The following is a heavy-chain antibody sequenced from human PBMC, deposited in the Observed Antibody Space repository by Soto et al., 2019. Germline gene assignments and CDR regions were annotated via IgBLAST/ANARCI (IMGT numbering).Heavy chain of an antibody. CDR2: INHSGST. Sequence: SETLSLTCAVYGGSFSGYYWSWIRQPPGKGLEWIGEINHSGSTNYNPSLKSRVTISVDTSKNQFSLKLSSVTAADTAVYYCARALHRITMIRGVMGIDYWGQGTLVTVSS. V-gene: IGHV4-34*01. CDR1: GGSFSGYY. D-gene: IGHD3-10*01. J-gene: IGHJ4*02. CDR3: ARALHRITMIRGVMGIDY.